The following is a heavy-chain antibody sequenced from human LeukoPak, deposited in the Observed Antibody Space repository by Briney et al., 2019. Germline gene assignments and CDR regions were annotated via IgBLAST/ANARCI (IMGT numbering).Heavy chain of an antibody. CDR2: IYPGESET. Sequence: PGESLKISCKGSGYRFTDSWIGWVRQMPGKGLEWMGIIYPGESETRYSLSFQGQLTLSADKSISTAYLQWSSLKASDTAMYYCARLADVDDSGSYIGDDFDLWGQGTMVTVSS. J-gene: IGHJ3*01. V-gene: IGHV5-51*01. D-gene: IGHD3-10*01. CDR3: ARLADVDDSGSYIGDDFDL. CDR1: GYRFTDSW.